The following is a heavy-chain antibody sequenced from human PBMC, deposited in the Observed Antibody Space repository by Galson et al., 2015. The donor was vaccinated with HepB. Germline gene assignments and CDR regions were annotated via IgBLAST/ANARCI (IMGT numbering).Heavy chain of an antibody. CDR3: ARGALVGLVGGMQNNWFDP. V-gene: IGHV1-18*01. J-gene: IGHJ5*02. Sequence: SVKVSCKASGYRFSTYSITWVRQAPGQGLEWMGWISPYNRETNYARKFEGRVTMTTDTITSTAYMELRSLRSDDTAVYYCARGALVGLVGGMQNNWFDPWGQGTLVTVSS. D-gene: IGHD2-15*01. CDR1: GYRFSTYS. CDR2: ISPYNRET.